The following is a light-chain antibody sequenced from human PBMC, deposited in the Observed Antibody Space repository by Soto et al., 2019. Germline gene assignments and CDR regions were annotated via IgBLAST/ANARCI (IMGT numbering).Light chain of an antibody. J-gene: IGKJ1*01. CDR3: QQYYTPQT. CDR1: QSVLYTSSNKNY. Sequence: DIVLTQSPDSLAASLGERATINCKSSQSVLYTSSNKNYLAWYQQKPGQPPKLLIYWASTRESGVPDRFSGSGSGTDFTLTISSLQAEDVAVYYCQQYYTPQTFGQGTKVEIK. CDR2: WAS. V-gene: IGKV4-1*01.